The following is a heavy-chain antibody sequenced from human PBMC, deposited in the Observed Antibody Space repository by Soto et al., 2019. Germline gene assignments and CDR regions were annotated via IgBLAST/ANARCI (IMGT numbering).Heavy chain of an antibody. CDR3: ARGLEFYYYYYGMDV. D-gene: IGHD3-10*01. Sequence: GASVEVSCKASGYTFTSYEINWVRQATGQGLEWMGWMNPNSGNTGYAQKFQGRVTMTRNTSISTAYMELSSLRSEDTAVYYCARGLEFYYYYYGMDVWGQGTTVTVSS. V-gene: IGHV1-8*01. J-gene: IGHJ6*02. CDR1: GYTFTSYE. CDR2: MNPNSGNT.